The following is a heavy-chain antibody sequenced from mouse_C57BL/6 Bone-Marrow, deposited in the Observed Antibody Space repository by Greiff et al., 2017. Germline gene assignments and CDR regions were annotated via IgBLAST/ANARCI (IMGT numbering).Heavy chain of an antibody. Sequence: VKLQQPGAELVMPGASVKLSCKASGYTFTSYWMHWVKQRPGQGLEWIGGIDPSDSYTNYNQKFKGKSTLTVDKSSSTAYMQLSSLTSEDSAVYYCARDYYGSSYWSYYFDYWGQGTTLTVSS. CDR2: IDPSDSYT. V-gene: IGHV1-69*01. J-gene: IGHJ2*01. CDR3: ARDYYGSSYWSYYFDY. CDR1: GYTFTSYW. D-gene: IGHD1-1*01.